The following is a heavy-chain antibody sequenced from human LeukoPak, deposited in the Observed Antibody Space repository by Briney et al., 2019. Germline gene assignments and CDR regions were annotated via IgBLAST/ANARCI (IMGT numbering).Heavy chain of an antibody. CDR3: ASPRYYYGSGSYKY. D-gene: IGHD3-10*01. V-gene: IGHV3-74*01. J-gene: IGHJ4*02. CDR2: INSDGSST. Sequence: GGSLRLSCAASGFTFSSYWMHWVRQAPGKGLVWVSRINSDGSSTSYADSVKGRFTISRDNAKNTLYLQMNSLRAEDTAVYYCASPRYYYGSGSYKYWDQGTLVTVSS. CDR1: GFTFSSYW.